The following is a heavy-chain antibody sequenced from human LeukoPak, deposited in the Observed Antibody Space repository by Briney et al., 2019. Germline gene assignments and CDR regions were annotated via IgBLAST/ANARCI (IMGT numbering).Heavy chain of an antibody. CDR3: ASLGYSSGWYYSYYFDY. CDR2: INSDGSST. CDR1: GFTFSSYW. J-gene: IGHJ4*02. V-gene: IGHV3-74*01. D-gene: IGHD6-19*01. Sequence: GGSLRLYCAASGFTFSSYWMHWVRQAPGKGLVWVSRINSDGSSTSYADSVKGRFTISRDNAKNTLYLQMNSLRAEDTAVYYCASLGYSSGWYYSYYFDYWGQGTLVTVSS.